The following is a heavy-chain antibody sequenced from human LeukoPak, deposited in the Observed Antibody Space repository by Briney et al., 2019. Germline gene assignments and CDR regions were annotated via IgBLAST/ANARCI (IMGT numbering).Heavy chain of an antibody. CDR3: ARGTEIPNYYYYGMDV. Sequence: SETLSLTCTVSGGSISSYYWTWIRQPAGKGLEWIGRIYTSGSTNYNPSPKSRVTMSVDTPKNQFSLKLSSVTAADTAVYYCARGTEIPNYYYYGMDVWGQGTTVTVSS. V-gene: IGHV4-4*07. CDR1: GGSISSYY. CDR2: IYTSGST. J-gene: IGHJ6*02. D-gene: IGHD5-24*01.